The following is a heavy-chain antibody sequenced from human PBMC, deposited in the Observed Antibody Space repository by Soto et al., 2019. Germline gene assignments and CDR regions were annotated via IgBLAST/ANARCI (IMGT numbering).Heavy chain of an antibody. CDR1: GYSFTSYW. V-gene: IGHV5-51*01. D-gene: IGHD3-22*01. Sequence: PGASLKFSCKGSGYSFTSYWIGWVRQMPGKRLEWMGIIYPGDSDTRYSPSFQGQVTISADKSISTAYLQWSSLKASDTAMYYCALSSYRYYYDSSGYYNYYGMDVWGQGTTVTVSS. CDR2: IYPGDSDT. J-gene: IGHJ6*02. CDR3: ALSSYRYYYDSSGYYNYYGMDV.